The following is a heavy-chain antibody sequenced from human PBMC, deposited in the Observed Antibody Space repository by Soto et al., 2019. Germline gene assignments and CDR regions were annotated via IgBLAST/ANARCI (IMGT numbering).Heavy chain of an antibody. CDR2: IYYSGST. J-gene: IGHJ6*02. D-gene: IGHD2-2*01. Sequence: PSETLSLTCTVSGGSISSYYWSWIRQPPGKGLEWIGYIYYSGSTNYNPSLKSRVTISVDTSKNQFSLKLSSVTAADTAVYYCARVGYSSTSYDYYYGMDGWGQGTTVTVSS. CDR1: GGSISSYY. V-gene: IGHV4-59*01. CDR3: ARVGYSSTSYDYYYGMDG.